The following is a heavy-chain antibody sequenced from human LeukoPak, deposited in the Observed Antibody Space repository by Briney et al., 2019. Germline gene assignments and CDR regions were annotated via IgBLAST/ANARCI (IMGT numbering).Heavy chain of an antibody. Sequence: PSETLSLTCAVYGGSFSGYYWSWIRQPPGKGLEWIGEINHSGSTNYNPSLKSRVTISVDTSKNQFSLKLSSVTAADTAVYYCARGGRRDRRYVLRFLEWSNWYDPWGQGTLVTVSS. CDR3: ARGGRRDRRYVLRFLEWSNWYDP. D-gene: IGHD3-3*01. CDR2: INHSGST. V-gene: IGHV4-34*01. CDR1: GGSFSGYY. J-gene: IGHJ5*02.